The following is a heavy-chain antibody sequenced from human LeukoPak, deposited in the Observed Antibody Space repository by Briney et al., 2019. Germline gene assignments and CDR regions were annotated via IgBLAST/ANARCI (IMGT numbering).Heavy chain of an antibody. CDR1: GYTFTTYY. CDR3: ARYYYDSSGYLGNYYYYGMDV. Sequence: ASVKVSCKASGYTFTTYYMHWVRQAPGQGLEWMGIINPSGGSTTYAQNFQGRVTITADESTSTAYMELSSLRSEDTAMYYCARYYYDSSGYLGNYYYYGMDVWGQGTTVTVSS. D-gene: IGHD3-22*01. V-gene: IGHV1-46*01. J-gene: IGHJ6*02. CDR2: INPSGGST.